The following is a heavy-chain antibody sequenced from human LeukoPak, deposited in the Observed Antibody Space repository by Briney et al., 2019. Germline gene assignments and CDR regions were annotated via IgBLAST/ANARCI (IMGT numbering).Heavy chain of an antibody. V-gene: IGHV3-9*01. D-gene: IGHD3-22*01. J-gene: IGHJ6*02. CDR1: GFTFDDYA. Sequence: PGRSLRLSCAASGFTFDDYAMHWVRQAPGKGLEWVSSISWNSDSIDYADSVKGRFTISRDNVKNVLYLQMTSLRPEDTALYYCAKDLSSAITSALVLDVWGQGTTVIVSS. CDR3: AKDLSSAITSALVLDV. CDR2: ISWNSDSI.